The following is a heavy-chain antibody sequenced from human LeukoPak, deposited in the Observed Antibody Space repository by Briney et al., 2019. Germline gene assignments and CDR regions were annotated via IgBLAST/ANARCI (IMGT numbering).Heavy chain of an antibody. CDR3: ANEIRPNDY. J-gene: IGHJ4*02. V-gene: IGHV3-7*03. D-gene: IGHD4-17*01. CDR2: IKQDGSEI. Sequence: PGGSLRLSCAASGFTLSTYWMSWVRQAPEKGLEWVANIKQDGSEIYYVDSVKGRFTISRDNAKNSLYLQMNSLRAEDTAVYYCANEIRPNDYWGQGTLVTVSS. CDR1: GFTLSTYW.